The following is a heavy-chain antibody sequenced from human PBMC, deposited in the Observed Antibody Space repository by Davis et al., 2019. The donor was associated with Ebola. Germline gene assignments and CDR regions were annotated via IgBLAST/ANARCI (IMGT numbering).Heavy chain of an antibody. CDR3: ARGGDIVVVVAATSGPNYYYGMDV. CDR2: ISAYNGNT. V-gene: IGHV1-18*01. J-gene: IGHJ6*02. Sequence: AASVKVSCKASGGTFTSYGISWVRQAPGQGLEWMGWISAYNGNTNYAQKLQGRVTMTTDTSTSTAYMELRSLRSDDTAVYYCARGGDIVVVVAATSGPNYYYGMDVWGQGTTVTVSS. CDR1: GGTFTSYG. D-gene: IGHD2-15*01.